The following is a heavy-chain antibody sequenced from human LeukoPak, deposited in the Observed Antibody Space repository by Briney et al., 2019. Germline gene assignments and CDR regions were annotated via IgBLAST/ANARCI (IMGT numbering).Heavy chain of an antibody. CDR1: GYTFTSYG. D-gene: IGHD6-13*01. Sequence: ALVKVSCKASGYTFTSYGISWVRQAPGQGLEWMGWVSAYNGNTNYAQKLQGRVTMTTDTSTSTAYMELRSLRSDDTAVYYCARYVTSSSWYGTTWYYYGMDVWGQGTTVTVSS. J-gene: IGHJ6*02. V-gene: IGHV1-18*01. CDR2: VSAYNGNT. CDR3: ARYVTSSSWYGTTWYYYGMDV.